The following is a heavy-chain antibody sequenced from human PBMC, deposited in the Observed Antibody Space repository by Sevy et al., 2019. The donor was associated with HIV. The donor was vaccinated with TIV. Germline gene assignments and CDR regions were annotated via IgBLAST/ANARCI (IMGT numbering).Heavy chain of an antibody. V-gene: IGHV3-7*03. D-gene: IGHD1-26*01. CDR2: LSEDGSEK. J-gene: IGHJ4*02. CDR3: ARGGMFFDC. Sequence: GGSLRLSCAASGFTFSTYWMSWVHQAPGKGLEWVANLSEDGSEKYHVDSVKGRFTISRDNAKNSLYLQMNSLRAEDTAVYYCARGGMFFDCWGQGTLVTVSS. CDR1: GFTFSTYW.